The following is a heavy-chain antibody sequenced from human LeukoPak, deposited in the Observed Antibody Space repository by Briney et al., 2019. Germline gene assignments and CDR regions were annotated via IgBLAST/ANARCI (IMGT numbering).Heavy chain of an antibody. J-gene: IGHJ6*03. CDR1: GYTFTSYD. CDR2: MNPNSGNT. D-gene: IGHD3-9*01. V-gene: IGHV1-8*01. CDR3: ARGRGILTIYYMDV. Sequence: GASVKVSCKASGYTFTSYDINWVRQATGQGLEWMGWMNPNSGNTGYAQKFQGRVTMTRNTSISTAYMELSSLRSEDTAVYYCARGRGILTIYYMDVWGKGTTVTVSS.